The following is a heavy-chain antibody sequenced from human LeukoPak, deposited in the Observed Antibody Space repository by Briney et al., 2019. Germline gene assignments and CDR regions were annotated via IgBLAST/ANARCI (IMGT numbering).Heavy chain of an antibody. CDR1: GFTFNNYW. Sequence: GGSLRLSCAVSGFTFNNYWMSWVRQAPGKGLEWVANIKKDGGEKYYVESVKGRFTISRDNAKNSVYLQMNSLRAEDTAVYYCARDFGRGPLYYFDYWGQGTLVTVSS. CDR2: IKKDGGEK. CDR3: ARDFGRGPLYYFDY. D-gene: IGHD2-15*01. V-gene: IGHV3-7*01. J-gene: IGHJ4*02.